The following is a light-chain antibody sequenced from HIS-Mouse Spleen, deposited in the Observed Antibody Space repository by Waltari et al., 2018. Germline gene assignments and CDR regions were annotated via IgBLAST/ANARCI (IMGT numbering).Light chain of an antibody. Sequence: QSVLTQPPSASGTPGQRVTIPCSGSSSNIGSNYVYWYQQLPGTAPKLLIYRNNRRPSEVPDRFSGANAGTSASLAISGLRSEDEADYYCAAWDDSLSGPVFGGGTKLTVL. CDR2: RNN. J-gene: IGLJ3*02. CDR3: AAWDDSLSGPV. V-gene: IGLV1-47*01. CDR1: SSNIGSNY.